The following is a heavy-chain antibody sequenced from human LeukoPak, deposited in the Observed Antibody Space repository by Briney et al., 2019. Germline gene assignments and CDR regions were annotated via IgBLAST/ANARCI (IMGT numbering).Heavy chain of an antibody. Sequence: GESLKISCKGSGYDFSSYWIGWVRQMPGKGLEWVGIIYPRDSDTRYSPSFQGQVTISADKSISTAYLQWSSLKASDTAMYYCARTNINYYDTSGYLFDYWGQGTLVTVSS. CDR2: IYPRDSDT. J-gene: IGHJ4*02. CDR3: ARTNINYYDTSGYLFDY. CDR1: GYDFSSYW. D-gene: IGHD3-22*01. V-gene: IGHV5-51*01.